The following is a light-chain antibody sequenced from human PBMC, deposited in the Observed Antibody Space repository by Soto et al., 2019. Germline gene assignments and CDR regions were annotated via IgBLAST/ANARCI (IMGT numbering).Light chain of an antibody. V-gene: IGKV1-27*01. CDR1: QGISND. CDR2: AAA. CDR3: QRHNSPSPVS. Sequence: DIPMTQSPSYLSASVGDRVTITCRASQGISNDLAWYHQKPGKVPKLLIYAAATLQSGGPSRFSGSGSGTDFTLTISSLQPEDVATYYCQRHNSPSPVSFGPGTKVDLK. J-gene: IGKJ3*01.